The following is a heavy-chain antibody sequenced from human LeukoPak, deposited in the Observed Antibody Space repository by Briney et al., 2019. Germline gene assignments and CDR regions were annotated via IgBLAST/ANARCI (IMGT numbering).Heavy chain of an antibody. CDR3: AEANALYCSSTSCLFDY. J-gene: IGHJ4*02. D-gene: IGHD2-2*01. CDR2: INPNSGGT. CDR1: GYTFTDYY. Sequence: ASVKVSCKASGYTFTDYYIHWVRQAPGQGLEWMAWINPNSGGTYYAQNFHDRITLTRDTSISTAYMELSRLRSDDTAIYYCAEANALYCSSTSCLFDYWGQGTLVTVSS. V-gene: IGHV1-2*02.